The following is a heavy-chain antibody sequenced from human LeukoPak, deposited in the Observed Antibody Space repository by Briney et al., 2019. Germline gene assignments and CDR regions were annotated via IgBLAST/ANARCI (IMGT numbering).Heavy chain of an antibody. Sequence: GGSLRLACAASGFTFSSYWMHWVRQAPGKGLVWVSRINSDGSSTSYADSVKGRFTISRDNAKNTLYLQMNSLRAEDTAVYYCARRSAAKDAFDIWGQGTMVTVSS. CDR2: INSDGSST. CDR1: GFTFSSYW. D-gene: IGHD6-25*01. CDR3: ARRSAAKDAFDI. J-gene: IGHJ3*02. V-gene: IGHV3-74*01.